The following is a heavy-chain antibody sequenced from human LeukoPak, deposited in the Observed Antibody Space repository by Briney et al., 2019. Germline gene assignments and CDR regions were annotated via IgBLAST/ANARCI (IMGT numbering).Heavy chain of an antibody. J-gene: IGHJ4*02. D-gene: IGHD6-19*01. CDR2: VNPNSGNT. CDR1: GYTFTSYD. V-gene: IGHV1-8*01. CDR3: ARGLRIAVAGSGTLGY. Sequence: GASVKVSCKASGYTFTSYDINWVRQATGQGLEWMGWVNPNSGNTGYAQKFQGRVTMTRNTSISTAYMELSSLRSEDTAVYYCARGLRIAVAGSGTLGYWGQGTLVTVSS.